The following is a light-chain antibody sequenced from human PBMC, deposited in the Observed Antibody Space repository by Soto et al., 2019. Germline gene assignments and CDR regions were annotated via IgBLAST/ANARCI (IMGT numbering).Light chain of an antibody. V-gene: IGLV1-51*01. J-gene: IGLJ1*01. CDR2: DND. CDR3: ASCDTSLRAGV. Sequence: QSVLTQPPSVSAAPGQKVTISCSGSSSNIGSNYVSWYQQLPGTAPKLLICDNDKRPSGIPDRFSGSKSGPSATLVITGLQTGDEADYYCASCDTSLRAGVFGAGTKLTVL. CDR1: SSNIGSNY.